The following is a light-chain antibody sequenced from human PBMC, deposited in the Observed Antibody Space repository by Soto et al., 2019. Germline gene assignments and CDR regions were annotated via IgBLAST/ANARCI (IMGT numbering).Light chain of an antibody. CDR1: SSDVGGYNY. V-gene: IGLV2-14*01. Sequence: QSALTQPASVSGSPGQSITISCTGTSSDVGGYNYVSWYQQHPGKAPKLMIYEISNRPPGVSNRFSGSKSGNTASLTISGLQAEDEAAYYCSSYTSSSTYVFGTGTKLTVL. CDR2: EIS. J-gene: IGLJ1*01. CDR3: SSYTSSSTYV.